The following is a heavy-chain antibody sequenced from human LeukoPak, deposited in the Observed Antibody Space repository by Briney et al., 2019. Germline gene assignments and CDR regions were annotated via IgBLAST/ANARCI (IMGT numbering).Heavy chain of an antibody. J-gene: IGHJ4*02. V-gene: IGHV1-69*13. CDR1: GGTFIKYA. CDR3: ARARIPFAVVIPWDY. Sequence: SVKVSCKASGGTFIKYAISWVRQAPGQGLEWMGGIIPLFGTANYAQRLQGRVTITADDSTSTAYMALSSLRSEDTAIYYCARARIPFAVVIPWDYWGQGTLVTVSS. CDR2: IIPLFGTA. D-gene: IGHD3-3*01.